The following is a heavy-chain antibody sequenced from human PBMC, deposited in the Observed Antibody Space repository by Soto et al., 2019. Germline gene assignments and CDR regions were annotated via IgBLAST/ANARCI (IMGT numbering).Heavy chain of an antibody. Sequence: GESLKISCKGSGYSFTSYWIGWVRQMPGKGLEWMGIIYPGDSDTRYSPSFQGQVTISADKSISTAYLQWSSLKASDTAMYYCARRIMTTVTLDAFDIWGQGTMVTVSS. CDR1: GYSFTSYW. CDR2: IYPGDSDT. J-gene: IGHJ3*02. D-gene: IGHD4-17*01. CDR3: ARRIMTTVTLDAFDI. V-gene: IGHV5-51*01.